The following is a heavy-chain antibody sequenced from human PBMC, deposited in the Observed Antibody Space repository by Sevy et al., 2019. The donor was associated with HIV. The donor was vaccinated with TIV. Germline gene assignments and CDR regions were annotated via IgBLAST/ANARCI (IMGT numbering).Heavy chain of an antibody. V-gene: IGHV3-21*01. J-gene: IGHJ4*02. Sequence: GGSLRLSCAASGFTFSSYSMNWVRQAPGKGLEWVSSISSSSSYIYYADSVKGRFIISRDNAKNSLYLQMNSLRAEDTAVYYCARGDSSSSWPFGYWGQGTLVTVSS. CDR1: GFTFSSYS. CDR3: ARGDSSSSWPFGY. CDR2: ISSSSSYI. D-gene: IGHD6-6*01.